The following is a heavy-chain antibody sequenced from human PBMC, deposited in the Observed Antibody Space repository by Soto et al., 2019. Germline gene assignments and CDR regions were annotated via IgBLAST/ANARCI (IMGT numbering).Heavy chain of an antibody. D-gene: IGHD3-22*01. Sequence: GGSLRLSCAASGFTFSSYSMNWVRQAPGKGLEWVSSISSSSSYIYYADSVKGRFTISRDNAKNSLYLQMNSLRAEDTAVYYCARDYYDSSGYYVRSYYGMDVWGQGTTVTVSS. CDR1: GFTFSSYS. V-gene: IGHV3-21*01. CDR2: ISSSSSYI. J-gene: IGHJ6*02. CDR3: ARDYYDSSGYYVRSYYGMDV.